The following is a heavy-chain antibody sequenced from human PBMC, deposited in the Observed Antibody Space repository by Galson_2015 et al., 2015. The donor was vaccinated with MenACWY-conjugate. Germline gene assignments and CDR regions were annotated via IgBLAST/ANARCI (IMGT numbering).Heavy chain of an antibody. CDR3: ARDEGGLRLPFFDF. V-gene: IGHV1-18*01. CDR2: INPYNNHT. CDR1: GYSFTNYG. Sequence: SVKVSCKASGYSFTNYGINWVRQAPGQGLEWIAWINPYNNHTNYAQKVRGRVAMTTDTSTGTAYMELRSLTSDDTAIYYCARDEGGLRLPFFDFWGQG. J-gene: IGHJ4*02. D-gene: IGHD4-17*01.